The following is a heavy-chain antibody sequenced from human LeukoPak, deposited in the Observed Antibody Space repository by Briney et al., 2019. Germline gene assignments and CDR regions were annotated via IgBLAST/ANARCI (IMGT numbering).Heavy chain of an antibody. J-gene: IGHJ2*01. CDR1: GGTFSSYA. Sequence: SVKVSCKASGGTFSSYAISWVRQAPGQGLEWMGGIIPIFGTANYAQKFQGRVTMTRDTSISTAYMELSRLRSDDTAVYYCARDIGEYYYGSGSPSVWYFDLWGRGTLVTVSS. CDR2: IIPIFGTA. D-gene: IGHD3-10*01. CDR3: ARDIGEYYYGSGSPSVWYFDL. V-gene: IGHV1-69*05.